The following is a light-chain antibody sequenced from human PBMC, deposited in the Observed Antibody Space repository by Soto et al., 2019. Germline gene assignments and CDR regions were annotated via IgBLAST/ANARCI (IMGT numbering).Light chain of an antibody. CDR1: QSINRD. CDR3: QQRNNWPLT. J-gene: IGKJ1*01. CDR2: DVS. V-gene: IGKV3-11*01. Sequence: ETVLTQSPATLSLSPGERATLSCRASQSINRDLAWYQQKPGQPPRLLICDVSNRATGVPARFSGSGSGTVFTLTISSLDPEDFAVYYCQQRNNWPLTFGQGTKVEIK.